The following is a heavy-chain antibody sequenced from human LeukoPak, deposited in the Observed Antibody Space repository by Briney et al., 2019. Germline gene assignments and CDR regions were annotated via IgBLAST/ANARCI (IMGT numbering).Heavy chain of an antibody. D-gene: IGHD3-16*02. Sequence: PSETLSLTCTVSGGSISSGGYYWSWIRQHPGKGLEWIGYIYYSGSTYYNPSLKSRVTISVDTSKNQFSLKLSSVTAADTAVYYCVRDFTQDRRFDPWGQGTLVTVSS. J-gene: IGHJ5*02. CDR3: VRDFTQDRRFDP. V-gene: IGHV4-31*03. CDR2: IYYSGST. CDR1: GGSISSGGYY.